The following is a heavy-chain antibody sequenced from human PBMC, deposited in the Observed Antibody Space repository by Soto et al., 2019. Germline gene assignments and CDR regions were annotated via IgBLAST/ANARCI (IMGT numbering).Heavy chain of an antibody. V-gene: IGHV3-23*01. D-gene: IGHD3-3*01. CDR1: GFTLDSYA. Sequence: GGSLRLSCAASGFTLDSYAMNWVRQAPGKGLEWVSAISGSGGSTYYADSVKGRFTISRDISKNTLYLQMNSLRAEDTAVYYCAKGVTYYDFWSGYFEYWGRGTLVTVSS. CDR3: AKGVTYYDFWSGYFEY. CDR2: ISGSGGST. J-gene: IGHJ4*02.